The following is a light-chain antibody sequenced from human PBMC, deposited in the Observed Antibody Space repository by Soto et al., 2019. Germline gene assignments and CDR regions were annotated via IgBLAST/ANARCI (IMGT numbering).Light chain of an antibody. CDR1: QNINSW. J-gene: IGKJ4*01. CDR2: KAS. CDR3: LQHNNYPLT. Sequence: DIQMTQSPSTLSASVGDRVTITCRATQNINSWLAWYQQKPGKGPKLLIYKASNLESWVPSRFSGSGSGTEFTFTISSLQPDDFATYYCLQHNNYPLTFGGGTKVEIK. V-gene: IGKV1-5*03.